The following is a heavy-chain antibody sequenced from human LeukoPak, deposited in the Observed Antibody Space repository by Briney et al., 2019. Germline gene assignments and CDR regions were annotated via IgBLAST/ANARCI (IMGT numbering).Heavy chain of an antibody. J-gene: IGHJ4*02. CDR1: GYTFTGYY. D-gene: IGHD5-18*01. CDR2: INPNSGGT. Sequence: ASVKVSCKASGYTFTGYYMHWVRQAPGQGLEWMGWINPNSGGTNYAQKFQGRVTMTRDTSISTAYMELSRLRSDDTAGYYCARETRGGYSAWFEDYWGQGTLVTVSS. V-gene: IGHV1-2*02. CDR3: ARETRGGYSAWFEDY.